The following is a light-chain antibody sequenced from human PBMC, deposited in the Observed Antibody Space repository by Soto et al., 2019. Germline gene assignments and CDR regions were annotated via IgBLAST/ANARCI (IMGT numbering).Light chain of an antibody. CDR2: LTS. Sequence: DIQMTQSPSSLSASVGDRVTITCRASQNIYTYLHWYQQKPGKAPNLLIYLTSNLQSGVPSRFSGSGSGTVFTLTIASLQPEDFATYYCQHSLYTPRTFGPGTKVEMK. J-gene: IGKJ1*01. CDR3: QHSLYTPRT. CDR1: QNIYTY. V-gene: IGKV1-39*01.